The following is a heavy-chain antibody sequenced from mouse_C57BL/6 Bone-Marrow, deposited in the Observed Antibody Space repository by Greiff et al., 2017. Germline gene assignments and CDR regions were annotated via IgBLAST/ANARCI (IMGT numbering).Heavy chain of an antibody. D-gene: IGHD2-4*01. CDR3: ARRGDYAYYFDY. CDR1: GYTFTSYW. V-gene: IGHV1-59*01. CDR2: IDPSDSYT. Sequence: QVQLQQPGAELVRPGTSVKLSCKASGYTFTSYWMHWVKQRPGQGLEWIGVIDPSDSYTNYNQKFKGKATLTVDTSSSTAYMQLSSLTSEDSAVYYCARRGDYAYYFDYWGRGTTLTVSS. J-gene: IGHJ2*01.